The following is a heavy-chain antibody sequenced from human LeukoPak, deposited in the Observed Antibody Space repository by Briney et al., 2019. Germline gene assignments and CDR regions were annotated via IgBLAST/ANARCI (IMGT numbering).Heavy chain of an antibody. CDR3: ARCHSGDYFDY. J-gene: IGHJ4*02. CDR1: RFTFSTYW. V-gene: IGHV3-53*01. CDR2: IYSGGST. Sequence: GGSLRLSCAASRFTFSTYWMHWVRQAPGKGLEWVSVIYSGGSTYYADSVKGRFTISRDNSKNTLYLQMNSLRAEDTAVYYCARCHSGDYFDYWGQGTLVTVSS. D-gene: IGHD3-10*01.